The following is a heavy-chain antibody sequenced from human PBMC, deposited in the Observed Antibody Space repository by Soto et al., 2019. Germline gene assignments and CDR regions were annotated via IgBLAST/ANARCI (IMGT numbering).Heavy chain of an antibody. J-gene: IGHJ5*02. D-gene: IGHD5-18*01. Sequence: QVQLQESGPGLVKPSQTLSLTCTVSGGSISSGGYYWSWIRQHPGKGLEWIGYIYYSGSTHYNPSLKSRVTISVDTCKTQCSMKMSSVTAADTAVCYLARGGRDGYYLVKTNWFDPWGQGTLVTVSS. CDR2: IYYSGST. CDR3: ARGGRDGYYLVKTNWFDP. CDR1: GGSISSGGYY. V-gene: IGHV4-31*03.